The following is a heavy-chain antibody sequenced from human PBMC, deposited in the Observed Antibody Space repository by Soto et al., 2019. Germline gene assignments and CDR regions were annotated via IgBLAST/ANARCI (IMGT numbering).Heavy chain of an antibody. Sequence: EVQLVESGGGLVKPGGSLRLSCAASGFTFSSYSMNWVRQAPGKGLEWVSSISSSSSYIYYADSVKGRFTISRDNAKNSLYLQMNSLRAEDTAVYYCARDVGEDIVVVVAAGYYMAVWGKGTTVTVSS. V-gene: IGHV3-21*01. CDR1: GFTFSSYS. CDR3: ARDVGEDIVVVVAAGYYMAV. J-gene: IGHJ6*03. CDR2: ISSSSSYI. D-gene: IGHD2-15*01.